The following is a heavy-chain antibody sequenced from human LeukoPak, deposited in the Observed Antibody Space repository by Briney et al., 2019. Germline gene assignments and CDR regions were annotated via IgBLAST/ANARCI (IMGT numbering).Heavy chain of an antibody. D-gene: IGHD3-10*01. V-gene: IGHV4-30-4*01. CDR1: GDSISSGDYC. CDR3: ARSTMIRGARGAFNI. Sequence: SETLSLTCTVSGDSISSGDYCWSWIRQPPGKGLEWIGYIYYSGSTYSNPSLKSRVSISVDTSKNQFSLKLSSVTAADTAVYYCARSTMIRGARGAFNIWGHGTMVTVSS. J-gene: IGHJ3*02. CDR2: IYYSGST.